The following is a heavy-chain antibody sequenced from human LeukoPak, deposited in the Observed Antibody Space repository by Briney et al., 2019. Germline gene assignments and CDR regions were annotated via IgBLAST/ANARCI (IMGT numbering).Heavy chain of an antibody. V-gene: IGHV4-38-2*02. J-gene: IGHJ4*02. D-gene: IGHD4-17*01. CDR2: IFPSGST. CDR1: GFTFSDYY. Sequence: LRLSCAASGFTFSDYYMSWIRQPPGKGLEWIGSIFPSGSTYYNPSLKSRLTVSVDTSKNQFSLKLSSVTAADTAVYYCARDRAYGSHYFDYWGQGTLVTVSS. CDR3: ARDRAYGSHYFDY.